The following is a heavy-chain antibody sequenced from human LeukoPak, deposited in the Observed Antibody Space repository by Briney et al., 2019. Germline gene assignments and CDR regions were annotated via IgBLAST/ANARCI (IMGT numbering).Heavy chain of an antibody. CDR1: GGTFSSYA. V-gene: IGHV1-2*02. Sequence: ASVKVSCKASGGTFSSYAISWVRQAPGQGLEWMGWIYPNSGGTNYPQKFQGRVTMTRDTSISTAYMELSRLRSDDTAVYYCARASRPTVTIDPYYFDYWGQGTLVTVSS. CDR2: IYPNSGGT. J-gene: IGHJ4*02. CDR3: ARASRPTVTIDPYYFDY. D-gene: IGHD4-17*01.